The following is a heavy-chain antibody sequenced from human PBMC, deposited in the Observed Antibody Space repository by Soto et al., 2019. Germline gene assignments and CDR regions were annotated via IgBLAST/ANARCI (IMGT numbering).Heavy chain of an antibody. CDR3: ARAGGYDILTGYYLDPDYYMDV. D-gene: IGHD3-9*01. J-gene: IGHJ6*03. V-gene: IGHV4-31*03. CDR1: GGSISSGGYY. CDR2: IYYSGST. Sequence: PSETLPLTCTVSGGSISSGGYYWSWIRQHPGKGLEWIGYIYYSGSTYYNPSLKSRVTISVDTSKNQFSLKLSSVTAADTAVYYCARAGGYDILTGYYLDPDYYMDVWGKGTTVTVSS.